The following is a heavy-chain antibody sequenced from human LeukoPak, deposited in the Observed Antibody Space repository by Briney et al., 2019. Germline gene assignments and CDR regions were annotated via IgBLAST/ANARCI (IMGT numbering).Heavy chain of an antibody. CDR2: ISSSGGYI. D-gene: IGHD4-17*01. J-gene: IGHJ4*02. CDR1: GFSIKTYS. V-gene: IGHV3-21*01. Sequence: GGSLRLSCAASGFSIKTYSMTWVRQAPGRGLEWVSTISSSGGYIYYADSVKGRFTISRDTAKNSLYLQMNSLRVEDTAVYNCARLRDTVTSASDYWGQGTLVTVSS. CDR3: ARLRDTVTSASDY.